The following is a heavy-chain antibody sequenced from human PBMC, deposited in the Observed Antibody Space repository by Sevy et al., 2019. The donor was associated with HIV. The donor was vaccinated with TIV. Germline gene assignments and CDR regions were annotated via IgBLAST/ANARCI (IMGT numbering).Heavy chain of an antibody. CDR1: GDSISSYF. CDR2: IYYSGST. Sequence: SETLSLTCTVSGDSISSYFWTWIRQTPGKGLEWIGYIYYSGSTNYNPSTNYNPSLKGRLTMSVDTSKNQFSLRLSSMTAADTAVYYCARGGGLGNCGGGSCYSGNYWGQGTLVTVSS. J-gene: IGHJ4*02. CDR3: ARGGGLGNCGGGSCYSGNY. D-gene: IGHD2-15*01. V-gene: IGHV4-59*01.